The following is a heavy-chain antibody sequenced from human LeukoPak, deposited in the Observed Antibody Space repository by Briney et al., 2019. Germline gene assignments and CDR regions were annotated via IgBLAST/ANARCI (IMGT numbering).Heavy chain of an antibody. J-gene: IGHJ4*02. V-gene: IGHV1-69*04. CDR2: IIPIFGIA. CDR3: ARDGYYYDSSGSPFEY. Sequence: ASVKVSCKASGGTFSSYAISWVRQAPGQGLEWMGRIIPIFGIANYAQKFQGRVTITADKSTSTAYMELSSLRSEDTAVHYCARDGYYYDSSGSPFEYWGQGTLVTVSS. D-gene: IGHD3-22*01. CDR1: GGTFSSYA.